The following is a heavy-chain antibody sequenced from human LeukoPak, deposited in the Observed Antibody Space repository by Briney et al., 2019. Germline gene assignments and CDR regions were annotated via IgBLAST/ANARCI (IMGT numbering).Heavy chain of an antibody. D-gene: IGHD6-6*01. CDR3: ARGASRSSPFDY. J-gene: IGHJ4*02. V-gene: IGHV4-34*01. CDR2: INHSGST. CDR1: GGSFSGYY. Sequence: PSETLSLTCAVYGGSFSGYYWSWIRQPPGKGLEWIGEINHSGSTNYNPSLKSRVTISVDTPKNQFSLKLSSVTAADTAVYYCARGASRSSPFDYWGQGTLVTVSS.